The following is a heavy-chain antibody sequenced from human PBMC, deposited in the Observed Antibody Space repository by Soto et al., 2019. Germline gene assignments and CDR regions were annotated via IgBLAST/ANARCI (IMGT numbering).Heavy chain of an antibody. CDR1: GYTFTGYY. V-gene: IGHV1-2*02. CDR3: ARLWRFGELLFFDY. Sequence: GSVKVSCKASGYTFTGYYMHWVRQAPGQGLEWMGWINPDSGGTNYAQKFQGRVTMTRDTSISTAYMELSRLRSDDTAVYYCARLWRFGELLFFDYWGQGTLVTVSS. J-gene: IGHJ4*02. D-gene: IGHD3-10*01. CDR2: INPDSGGT.